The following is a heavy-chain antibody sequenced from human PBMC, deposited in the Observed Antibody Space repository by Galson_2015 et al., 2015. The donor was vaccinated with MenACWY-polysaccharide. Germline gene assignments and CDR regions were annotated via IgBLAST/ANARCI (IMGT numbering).Heavy chain of an antibody. V-gene: IGHV3-74*01. D-gene: IGHD2/OR15-2a*01. Sequence: SLRLSCAASGFTFSRHWMHWVRHAPGKGLVWVSRINSDGSRTDHADSVKGRLSMSRDNAKNTLHLEMNSLRAEDTAVYYCARDRVDASVIDAHTLFDLWGQGTLVVVSS. J-gene: IGHJ4*02. CDR2: INSDGSRT. CDR3: ARDRVDASVIDAHTLFDL. CDR1: GFTFSRHW.